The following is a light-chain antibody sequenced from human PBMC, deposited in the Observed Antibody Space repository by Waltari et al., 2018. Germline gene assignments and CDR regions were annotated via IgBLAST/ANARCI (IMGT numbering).Light chain of an antibody. CDR1: NIAAKN. J-gene: IGLJ1*01. CDR2: YDS. Sequence: SYVLTQAPSVSVAPGETARITCRGNNIAAKNVPWYQQKPGQAPVLVIFYDSDRPSGIPERFSGSNSGNTATLTISRAEAGDEADYYCQVWDTSIDLSVFGTGTKVTVL. V-gene: IGLV3-21*04. CDR3: QVWDTSIDLSV.